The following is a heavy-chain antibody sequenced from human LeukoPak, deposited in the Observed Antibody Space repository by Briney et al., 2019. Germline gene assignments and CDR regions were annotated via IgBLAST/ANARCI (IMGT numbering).Heavy chain of an antibody. CDR2: ISDSGGNT. CDR3: AKDKGDGYNWAPFDY. Sequence: GGSLRLSCAASGFTFSNFAMSWVRQAPGKGLGYVSAISDSGGNTYYADSVKGRFTIPRDNSKNTLYLQMNSLGAEDTAVYYCAKDKGDGYNWAPFDYWGQGALVTVSS. V-gene: IGHV3-23*01. CDR1: GFTFSNFA. J-gene: IGHJ4*02. D-gene: IGHD5-24*01.